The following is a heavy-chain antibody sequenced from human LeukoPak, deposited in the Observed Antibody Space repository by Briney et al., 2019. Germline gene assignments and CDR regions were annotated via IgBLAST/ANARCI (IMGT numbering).Heavy chain of an antibody. J-gene: IGHJ6*04. D-gene: IGHD3-10*01. Sequence: PSETLSLTCAVYGGFFSGYYWSWIRQPPGKGREWIGEINHSGSTNYNPSLKSRVTISVDTSKNQFSLKLSSVTAADTAVYYCARSPYGSGSYFSKRDYYYYGMDVWGKGTTVTVSS. CDR3: ARSPYGSGSYFSKRDYYYYGMDV. CDR1: GGFFSGYY. CDR2: INHSGST. V-gene: IGHV4-34*01.